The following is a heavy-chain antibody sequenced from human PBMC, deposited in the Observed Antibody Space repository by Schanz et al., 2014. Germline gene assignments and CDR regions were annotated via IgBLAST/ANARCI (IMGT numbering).Heavy chain of an antibody. V-gene: IGHV1-18*01. CDR2: INPYNGHT. J-gene: IGHJ4*02. Sequence: QVPLVQSGAEVKNPGSSVKVSCKASGGTFSNYAISWVRQAPGQGLEWMGWINPYNGHTNSVQRLQGKVTMTTDTSTSTAYMEVRSLRSDDTAVYYCARGLVRYFAYWGQGTLVTVSS. CDR1: GGTFSNYA. D-gene: IGHD2-8*02. CDR3: ARGLVRYFAY.